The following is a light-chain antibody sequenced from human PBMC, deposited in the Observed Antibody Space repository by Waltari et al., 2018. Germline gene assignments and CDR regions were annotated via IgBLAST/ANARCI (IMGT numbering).Light chain of an antibody. CDR2: AAS. V-gene: IGKV1-39*01. CDR3: QQSYTIPRT. CDR1: QTINSC. J-gene: IGKJ1*01. Sequence: DIQMTQSPSSLSASIGDRVTITCRASQTINSCLNWYQQKPGKAPNLLIYAASNLQSGVPSRFSGSGSGTDFTLTINSLQPEDFATYYCQQSYTIPRTFGQGPRWRS.